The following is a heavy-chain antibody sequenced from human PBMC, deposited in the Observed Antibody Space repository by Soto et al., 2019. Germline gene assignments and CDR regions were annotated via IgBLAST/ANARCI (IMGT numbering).Heavy chain of an antibody. CDR2: IYYSGST. D-gene: IGHD2-15*01. CDR1: GGSISSGDYY. CDR3: ARDRGYCSGGSCYYYYYYGMDV. Sequence: PSETLSLTCTVSGGSISSGDYYWSWIRQPPGKGLEWIGYIYYSGSTYYNPSLKSRVTISVDTSKNQFSLKLSSVTAADTAVYYCARDRGYCSGGSCYYYYYYGMDVWGQGTTVTVSS. J-gene: IGHJ6*02. V-gene: IGHV4-30-4*01.